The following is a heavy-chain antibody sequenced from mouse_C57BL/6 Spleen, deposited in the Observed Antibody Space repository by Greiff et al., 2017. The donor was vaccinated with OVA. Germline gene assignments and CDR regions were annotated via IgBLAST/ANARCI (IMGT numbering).Heavy chain of an antibody. Sequence: EVKLVESGGGLVQPGGSLSLSCAASGFTFTDYYMSWVRQPPGKALEWLGFIRNKANGYTTEYSASVKGRFTISRDNSQSILYLQMNALIAEDSATYSCACHLLWSSWFAYWGQGTLVTVSA. D-gene: IGHD2-1*01. J-gene: IGHJ3*01. CDR1: GFTFTDYY. CDR2: IRNKANGYTT. V-gene: IGHV7-3*01. CDR3: ACHLLWSSWFAY.